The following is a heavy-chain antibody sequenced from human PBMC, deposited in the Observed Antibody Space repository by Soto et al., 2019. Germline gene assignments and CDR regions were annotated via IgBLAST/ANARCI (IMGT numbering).Heavy chain of an antibody. CDR2: ISAHNGNT. Sequence: QIHLVQSGAEVKKPGASVKVSCKGSGYGFTTYGITWVRQAPGQGLEWMAWISAHNGNTNYAQKLQGRVNVTRDTSTSTAYMELRSLRSDDTAVCYCARGRYGDYWGQGALVTVSS. V-gene: IGHV1-18*01. CDR1: GYGFTTYG. J-gene: IGHJ4*02. CDR3: ARGRYGDY. D-gene: IGHD1-1*01.